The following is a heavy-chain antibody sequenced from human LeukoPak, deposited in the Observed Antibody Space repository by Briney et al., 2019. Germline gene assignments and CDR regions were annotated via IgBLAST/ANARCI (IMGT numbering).Heavy chain of an antibody. CDR3: ARHYGP. D-gene: IGHD3-10*01. CDR2: IYYSGST. CDR1: GGSIRGNY. J-gene: IGHJ4*02. Sequence: TSETLSLTCSVSGGSIRGNYWSWIRQTQGKGLEWIGSIYYSGSTYYNPSLKSRVTISVDTSKNQFSLKLNSVTATDTAVYYCARHYGPWGQGTLVTVSS. V-gene: IGHV4-39*01.